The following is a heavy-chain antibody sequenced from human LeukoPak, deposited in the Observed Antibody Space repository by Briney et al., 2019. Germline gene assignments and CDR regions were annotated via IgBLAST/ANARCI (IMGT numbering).Heavy chain of an antibody. V-gene: IGHV1-46*01. Sequence: GSSVKVSCKASGGTFSSYAISWVRQAPGQGLEWMGIINPSGGSTSYAQKFQGRVTMTRDTSTSTVYMELSSLRSEDTAVYYCARDPHYGSGSPPGDYWGQGTLVTVSS. CDR3: ARDPHYGSGSPPGDY. CDR1: GGTFSSYA. J-gene: IGHJ4*02. D-gene: IGHD3-10*01. CDR2: INPSGGST.